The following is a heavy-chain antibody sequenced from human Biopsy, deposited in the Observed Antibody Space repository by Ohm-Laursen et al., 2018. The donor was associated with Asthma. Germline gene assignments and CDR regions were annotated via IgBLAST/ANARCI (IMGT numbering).Heavy chain of an antibody. D-gene: IGHD2-15*01. J-gene: IGHJ4*02. CDR3: GIVVAANPFQGDC. CDR1: GFAFRSYA. CDR2: ISYDGSIT. V-gene: IGHV3-30*03. Sequence: SLRLSCAASGFAFRSYAMNCVRQAPGKRLERVAVISYDGSITHYADSVKGRFTISRDNSKNTVYLDISSLRIEDTAVFYCGIVVAANPFQGDCWGQGTLVTVSS.